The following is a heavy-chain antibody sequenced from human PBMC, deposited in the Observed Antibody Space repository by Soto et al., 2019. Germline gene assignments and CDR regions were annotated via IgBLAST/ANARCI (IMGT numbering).Heavy chain of an antibody. CDR2: VNPNSGNT. CDR1: GFTFSNHD. J-gene: IGHJ4*02. CDR3: ARRARMGTQLWVPLDY. Sequence: QVQLVQSGAEVRKPGASVKVSCKGSGFTFSNHDINWVRQAPGQGLEWMGWVNPNSGNTGYAQKFQGRVTMTRDFFISTAYMELTSMRSEDTAVYYCARRARMGTQLWVPLDYWAQGTLVTVSS. V-gene: IGHV1-8*01. D-gene: IGHD5-18*01.